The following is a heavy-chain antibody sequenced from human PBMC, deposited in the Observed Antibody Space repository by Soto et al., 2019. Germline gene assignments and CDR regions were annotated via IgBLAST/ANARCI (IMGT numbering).Heavy chain of an antibody. CDR1: GFTFSSYA. CDR3: AKGVQWLGVVVAAAPLDDAFDI. J-gene: IGHJ3*02. D-gene: IGHD2-15*01. Sequence: GGSLRLSCAASGFTFSSYAMSWVRQAPGKGLEWVSAISGSGGSTYYADSVKGRFTISRDNSKNTLYLQMNSLRAEDTAVYYCAKGVQWLGVVVAAAPLDDAFDIWGQGTMVTVSS. CDR2: ISGSGGST. V-gene: IGHV3-23*01.